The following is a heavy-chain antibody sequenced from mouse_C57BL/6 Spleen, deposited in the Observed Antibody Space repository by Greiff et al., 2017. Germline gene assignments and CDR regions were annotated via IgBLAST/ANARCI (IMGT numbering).Heavy chain of an antibody. J-gene: IGHJ3*01. CDR2: INPSTGGT. D-gene: IGHD2-4*01. V-gene: IGHV1-42*01. CDR1: GYSFTGYY. Sequence: EVQLQQSGPELVKPGASVKISCKASGYSFTGYYMNWVKQSPEKSLEWIGEINPSTGGTTYNQKFKAKATLTVDKSSSTAYMQLNSLTSEDSAVYYCARAYYDTWFAYWGQGTLVTVSA. CDR3: ARAYYDTWFAY.